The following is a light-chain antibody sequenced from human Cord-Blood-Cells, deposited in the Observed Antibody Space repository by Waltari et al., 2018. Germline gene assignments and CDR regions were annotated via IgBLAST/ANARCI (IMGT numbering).Light chain of an antibody. J-gene: IGKJ1*01. CDR2: GAS. CDR1: QSVSSSY. V-gene: IGKV3-20*01. Sequence: EIVLTQSPGTLSLSPGERATLSCRASQSVSSSYLAWAQQKPGQPPRLLIYGASSRATGIPARFSGSGSGTDFTLTISRLEPEDFAVYYCQQYGSSPWTFGQGTKVEIK. CDR3: QQYGSSPWT.